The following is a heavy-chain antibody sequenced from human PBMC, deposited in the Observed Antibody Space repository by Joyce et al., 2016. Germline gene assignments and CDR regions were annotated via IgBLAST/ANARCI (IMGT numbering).Heavy chain of an antibody. CDR3: ATVDYYYGSGTRRDYNYYMDV. D-gene: IGHD3-10*01. Sequence: EVQLVQSGAEVKKPGATVKIPCKVSGYTFTDYYMHWVQQAPGKGLEWMGLVDPKDGETLYAEKFQGRVAVTAGTSTDTAYMELSSLRSEDTAVYYCATVDYYYGSGTRRDYNYYMDVWGKGTTVTVSS. J-gene: IGHJ6*03. CDR2: VDPKDGET. V-gene: IGHV1-69-2*01. CDR1: GYTFTDYY.